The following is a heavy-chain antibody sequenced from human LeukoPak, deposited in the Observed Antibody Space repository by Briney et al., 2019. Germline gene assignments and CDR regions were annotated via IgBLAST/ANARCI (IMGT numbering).Heavy chain of an antibody. CDR1: DDSFSSHY. CDR2: ISYIGTT. Sequence: PSETLSLTCAVSDDSFSSHYWTCIRQPPGKGLEWIGYISYIGTTNYNPSLKSRVTLSIDTSKNQFSLKLRSVTAADTAVYYCARDLVTVTKGFDIWGQGTMVSVSS. J-gene: IGHJ3*02. V-gene: IGHV4-59*11. D-gene: IGHD4-17*01. CDR3: ARDLVTVTKGFDI.